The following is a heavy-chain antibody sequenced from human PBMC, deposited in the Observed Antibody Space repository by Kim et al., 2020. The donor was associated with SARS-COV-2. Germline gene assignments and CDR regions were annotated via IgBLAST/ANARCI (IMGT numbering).Heavy chain of an antibody. V-gene: IGHV4-39*01. CDR3: ASSIAVADWYFDL. CDR1: GGSISSSSYY. CDR2: IYYSGST. D-gene: IGHD6-19*01. Sequence: SETLSLTCTVSGGSISSSSYYWGWIRQPPGKGLEWIGSIYYSGSTYYNPSLKSRVTISVDTSKNQFSLKLSSVTAADTAVYYCASSIAVADWYFDLWGRGTLVTVSS. J-gene: IGHJ2*01.